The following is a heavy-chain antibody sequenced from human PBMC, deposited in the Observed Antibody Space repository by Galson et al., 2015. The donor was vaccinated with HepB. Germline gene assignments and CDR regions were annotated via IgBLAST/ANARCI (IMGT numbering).Heavy chain of an antibody. CDR1: GFTFSSYA. CDR2: ISGSGGST. V-gene: IGHV3-23*01. D-gene: IGHD6-13*01. Sequence: SLRLSCAASGFTFSSYAMSWVRQAPGKGLEWVSAISGSGGSTYYADSVKGRFTISRDNSKNTLYLQMNSLRAEDTAVYYCAKDRRGYSSSRGLNWFDPWGQGALVTVSS. CDR3: AKDRRGYSSSRGLNWFDP. J-gene: IGHJ5*02.